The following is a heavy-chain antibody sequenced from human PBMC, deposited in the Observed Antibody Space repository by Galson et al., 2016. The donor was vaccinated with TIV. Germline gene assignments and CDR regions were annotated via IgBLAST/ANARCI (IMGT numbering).Heavy chain of an antibody. V-gene: IGHV3-23*01. CDR3: AKDLVWVVAGGGYLDS. CDR2: VSASGLST. D-gene: IGHD2-15*01. Sequence: SLRLSCAASGFTFNRYAMTWVRQAPGKGLEWVSTVSASGLSTYCTDSVKGRFTVSRDNSKNTLYLQMNSLRAEDTAVYYCAKDLVWVVAGGGYLDSWGQGTLVTVSS. J-gene: IGHJ4*02. CDR1: GFTFNRYA.